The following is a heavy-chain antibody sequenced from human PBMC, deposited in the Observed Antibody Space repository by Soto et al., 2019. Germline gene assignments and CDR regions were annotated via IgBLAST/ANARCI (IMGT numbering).Heavy chain of an antibody. CDR2: ISVYNGNT. CDR3: ARVYDVWSGYQAYFDY. Sequence: ASVKVSCKASGYTFTSYGISWVRQAPGQGLEWMGWISVYNGNTNYAQKFQGRVTMTTDTSTSTAYMELWSLRSDDTAMYYCARVYDVWSGYQAYFDYWGQGTQVTVSS. J-gene: IGHJ4*02. CDR1: GYTFTSYG. V-gene: IGHV1-18*01. D-gene: IGHD3-3*01.